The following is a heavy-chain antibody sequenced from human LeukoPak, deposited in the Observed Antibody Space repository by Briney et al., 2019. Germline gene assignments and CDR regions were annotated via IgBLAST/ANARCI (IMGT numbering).Heavy chain of an antibody. J-gene: IGHJ6*04. V-gene: IGHV1-3*01. Sequence: ASVKVSCKASGYTFTNYAIHWVRQAPGQRLEWMGWIKAANSNTKYSEQFQGRVTITRDTSASTAYMEMSSLKSEDTAVYYCARAHQPLWFGDLRVYAMDVWGKGTTVTVSS. CDR1: GYTFTNYA. CDR3: ARAHQPLWFGDLRVYAMDV. D-gene: IGHD3-10*01. CDR2: IKAANSNT.